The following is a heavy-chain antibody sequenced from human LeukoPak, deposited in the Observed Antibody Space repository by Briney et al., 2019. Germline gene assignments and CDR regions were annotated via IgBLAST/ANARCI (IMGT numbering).Heavy chain of an antibody. V-gene: IGHV3-64*01. CDR3: ARDFRYCSSTSCSNVAPIHWYFDL. D-gene: IGHD2-2*01. CDR1: GFTFSSYA. CDR2: ISSNGGST. J-gene: IGHJ2*01. Sequence: GGSLRLSCAASGFTFSSYAMHWVRQAPGKGLEYVSAISSNGGSTYYANSVKGRFTISRDNSKNTLYLQMGSLRAEDMAVYYCARDFRYCSSTSCSNVAPIHWYFDLWGRGTLVTVSS.